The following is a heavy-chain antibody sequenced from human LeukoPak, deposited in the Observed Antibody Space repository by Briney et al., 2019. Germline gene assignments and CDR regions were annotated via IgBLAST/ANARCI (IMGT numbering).Heavy chain of an antibody. V-gene: IGHV3-53*01. Sequence: GGSLRLSCAASGFSVTNNYMSWVRQAPGKGLEWVSVFYVGGATYYADSVKGRFTISRDNSENSLYLQMKSLRAEDTAVYYCARGDGYNFFDYWGQGTLVTVSS. D-gene: IGHD5-24*01. J-gene: IGHJ4*02. CDR1: GFSVTNNY. CDR3: ARGDGYNFFDY. CDR2: FYVGGAT.